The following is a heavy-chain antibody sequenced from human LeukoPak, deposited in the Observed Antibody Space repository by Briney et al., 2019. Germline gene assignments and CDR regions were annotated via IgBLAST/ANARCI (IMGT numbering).Heavy chain of an antibody. CDR3: ARAQKSAFDI. J-gene: IGHJ3*02. V-gene: IGHV4-34*01. CDR1: GGSFSGYY. Sequence: SETLSLTCAVYGGSFSGYYWSWIRQPPGKGLEWIGEINHSGSTNYNPSLKSRVIISVDTSKNQFSLKLSSVTAADTAVYYCARAQKSAFDIWGQGTMVTVSS. CDR2: INHSGST.